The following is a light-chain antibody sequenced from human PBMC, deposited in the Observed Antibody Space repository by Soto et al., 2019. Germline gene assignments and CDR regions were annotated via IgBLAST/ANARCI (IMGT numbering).Light chain of an antibody. CDR1: NSDVGSYNL. V-gene: IGLV2-23*02. Sequence: SALTRPAYVSGAPGEAITTSCNGTNSDVGSYNLVSWYQQHPGKAPKVIIYEVSERPSGVSDRFSGSKSGNTASLMISGLQAEDEADYYCCSYAGSSTQSYVFGSGTKVTVL. CDR3: CSYAGSSTQSYV. CDR2: EVS. J-gene: IGLJ1*01.